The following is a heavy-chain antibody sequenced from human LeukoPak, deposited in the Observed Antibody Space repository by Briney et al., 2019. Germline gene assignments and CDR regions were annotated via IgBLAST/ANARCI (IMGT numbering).Heavy chain of an antibody. D-gene: IGHD6-19*01. J-gene: IGHJ4*02. CDR3: ARVGSGWFYYFDY. CDR1: GGSISSYY. V-gene: IGHV4-59*01. CDR2: IYYSGNT. Sequence: TSETLSLTCTVSGGSISSYYWSWIRQPPGKGLEWIGYIYYSGNTNYNPSLKSRVTISVDTSKKQFSLKLISVTAADTAGYYCARVGSGWFYYFDYWGQGTLVTVSS.